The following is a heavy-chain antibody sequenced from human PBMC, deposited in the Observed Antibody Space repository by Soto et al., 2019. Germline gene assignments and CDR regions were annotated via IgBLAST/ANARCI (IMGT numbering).Heavy chain of an antibody. CDR2: IYYSGNT. D-gene: IGHD4-17*01. CDR1: VGSISSYY. Sequence: QVQLQESGPGLVKPSETLSLTCTVSVGSISSYYWSWIRQPPGKGLEWIGYIYYSGNTNYNPSLKSRVTISVDTSKNQFSLKLSSVTAEDPAVYYCARRYGYCFDFWGQGTLFTVSS. V-gene: IGHV4-59*08. CDR3: ARRYGYCFDF. J-gene: IGHJ4*02.